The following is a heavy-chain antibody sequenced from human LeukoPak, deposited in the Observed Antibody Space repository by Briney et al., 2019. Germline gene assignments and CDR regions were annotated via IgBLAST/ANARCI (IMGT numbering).Heavy chain of an antibody. CDR1: GGSISSYY. D-gene: IGHD6-13*01. CDR2: IYYSGST. CDR3: ATHSYSSSRVPDY. V-gene: IGHV4-59*01. Sequence: SETLSLTCTVSGGSISSYYWSWIRQPLGKGLEWIGYIYYSGSTNYNPSLKSRVTISVDTSKNQFSLKLSSVIAADTAVYYCATHSYSSSRVPDYWGQGTLVTVSS. J-gene: IGHJ4*02.